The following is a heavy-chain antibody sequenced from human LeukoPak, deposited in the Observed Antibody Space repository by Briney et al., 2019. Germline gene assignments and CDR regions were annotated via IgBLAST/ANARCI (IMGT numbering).Heavy chain of an antibody. J-gene: IGHJ3*02. CDR3: ARDSPYESRFYI. Sequence: GGSLRLSCAASGFTFSSYSMNWVRQAPGKGLEGVSYISSSSSTIYYADSVKGRCTIIRDNAKNSLYLQMNSLRAEDTAVYYCARDSPYESRFYIWGQVTMVTVSS. D-gene: IGHD3-3*01. V-gene: IGHV3-48*01. CDR2: ISSSSSTI. CDR1: GFTFSSYS.